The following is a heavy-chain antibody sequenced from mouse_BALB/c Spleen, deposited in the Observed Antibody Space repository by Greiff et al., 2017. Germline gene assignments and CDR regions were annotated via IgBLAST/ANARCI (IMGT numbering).Heavy chain of an antibody. Sequence: VQLQQSGAELVKPGASVKLSCTASGFNIKDTYMHWVKQRPEQGLEWIGRIDPANGNTKYDPKFQGKATITADTSSNTAYLQLSSLTSEDTAVCYCARYDSCDYWGQGTTLTVSS. V-gene: IGHV14-3*02. CDR1: GFNIKDTY. CDR2: IDPANGNT. J-gene: IGHJ2*01. D-gene: IGHD2-12*01. CDR3: ARYDSCDY.